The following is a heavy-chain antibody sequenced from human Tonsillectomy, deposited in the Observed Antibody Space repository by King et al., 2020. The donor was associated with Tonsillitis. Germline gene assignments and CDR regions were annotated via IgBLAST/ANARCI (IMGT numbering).Heavy chain of an antibody. CDR2: IYTSGST. Sequence: VQLQESGPGLVKPSETLSLTCTVSGGSISSYYWSWIRQPAGKGLEWIGRIYTSGSTNYNPSLKSRVTMSVDTSKNQFSRKLSSVTAADTAVYYCASDRRIPMVRGPLSHGYSYGMDVWGQGPTVTVSS. D-gene: IGHD3-10*01. V-gene: IGHV4-4*07. J-gene: IGHJ6*02. CDR3: ASDRRIPMVRGPLSHGYSYGMDV. CDR1: GGSISSYY.